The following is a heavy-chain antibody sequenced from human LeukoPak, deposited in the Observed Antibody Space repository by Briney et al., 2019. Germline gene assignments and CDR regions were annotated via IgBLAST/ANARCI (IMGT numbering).Heavy chain of an antibody. CDR3: ANVFTHDAFDI. D-gene: IGHD3-16*01. J-gene: IGHJ3*02. Sequence: SETLSLTCAVSGDSISDSDWWTWVRQPPGKGLEWIGEIRHSGSTNYNPSLKSRVTISVDTSKNQFSLKLSSVTAADTAVYYCANVFTHDAFDIWGQGTMVTVSS. CDR1: GDSISDSDW. CDR2: IRHSGST. V-gene: IGHV4-4*02.